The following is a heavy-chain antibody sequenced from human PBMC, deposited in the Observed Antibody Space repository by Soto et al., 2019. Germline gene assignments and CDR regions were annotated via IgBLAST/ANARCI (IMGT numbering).Heavy chain of an antibody. CDR1: GGSINNYY. CDR3: AGAVAGTGDFDR. J-gene: IGHJ4*02. Sequence: QVQLQESGPGLVKPSETLSLTCSVSGGSINNYYLSWIRQSAGKGLEWIGRISTSGSTNYNPFLKSRITMSVDTSKNQFSLKLSAVTAAYTAVYYCAGAVAGTGDFDRWGQGTLITVSS. CDR2: ISTSGST. V-gene: IGHV4-4*07. D-gene: IGHD6-19*01.